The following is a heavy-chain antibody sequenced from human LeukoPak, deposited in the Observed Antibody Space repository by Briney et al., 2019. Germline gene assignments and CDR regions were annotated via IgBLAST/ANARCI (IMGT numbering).Heavy chain of an antibody. CDR3: AREGADPVGAHRGEVDFDI. V-gene: IGHV3-33*01. CDR1: GFTFSSYG. Sequence: PGGSLRLSCAGSGFTFSSYGMHWVGQAPGKGLEGGAVKCYDGSNKYYADSVKGRFTISRDNSKNTLYLRMNSLRAEDTAVYYCAREGADPVGAHRGEVDFDIWGQGTMVTVSS. D-gene: IGHD1-26*01. CDR2: KCYDGSNK. J-gene: IGHJ3*02.